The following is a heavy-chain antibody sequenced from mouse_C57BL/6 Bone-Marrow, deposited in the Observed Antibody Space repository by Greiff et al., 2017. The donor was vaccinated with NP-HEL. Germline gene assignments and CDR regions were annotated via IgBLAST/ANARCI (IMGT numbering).Heavy chain of an antibody. V-gene: IGHV5-4*03. Sequence: EVKVVESGGGLVKPGGSLKLSCAASGFTFSSYAMSWVRQTPEKRLEWVATISDGGSYTYYPDNVKGRFTISRDNAKNNLYLQMSHLKSEDTAMYYCARRTTVRGWYFDVWGTGTTVTVSS. D-gene: IGHD1-1*01. CDR2: ISDGGSYT. J-gene: IGHJ1*03. CDR1: GFTFSSYA. CDR3: ARRTTVRGWYFDV.